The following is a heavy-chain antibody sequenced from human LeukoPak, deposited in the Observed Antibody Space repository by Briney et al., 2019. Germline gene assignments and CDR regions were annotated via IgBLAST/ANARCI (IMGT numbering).Heavy chain of an antibody. J-gene: IGHJ4*02. V-gene: IGHV4-4*07. CDR2: IYTSGST. CDR1: GGSINSYY. Sequence: SETLSLTCTVSGGSINSYYWSWIRQPAGKGLEWIGRIYTSGSTNYNPSLKSRVTMSVDTSKNQFSLKLSSVTAADTAVYYCANSSSAHFFDYWGQGTLVTVSS. CDR3: ANSSSAHFFDY. D-gene: IGHD6-13*01.